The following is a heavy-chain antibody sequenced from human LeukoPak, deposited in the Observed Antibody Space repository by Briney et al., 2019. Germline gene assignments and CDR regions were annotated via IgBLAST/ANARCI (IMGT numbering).Heavy chain of an antibody. V-gene: IGHV3-30*03. CDR2: IYLDGSKI. J-gene: IGHJ4*02. Sequence: GGSLRLSCTASGFTLSSYAIHWVRQAPGKGLEWVSVIYLDGSKIYYADSVKGRFTLSRDNSKNTLYLQMNSLIAEYTAVYYCVRDDSGAVIRGVLHYWGQGALVT. D-gene: IGHD3-10*01. CDR3: VRDDSGAVIRGVLHY. CDR1: GFTLSSYA.